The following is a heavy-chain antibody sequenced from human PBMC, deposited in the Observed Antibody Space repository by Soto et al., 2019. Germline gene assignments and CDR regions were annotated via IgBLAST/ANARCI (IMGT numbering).Heavy chain of an antibody. Sequence: PGGSLRLSCAASGFTFSSYAMSWVRQAPGKGLEWVSAISGSGGSTYYADSVKGRFTISRDNSKNTLYLQMNSLRAEDTAVYYCADHQFGYPKQNWFDPWGQGTLVTVSS. CDR2: ISGSGGST. CDR3: ADHQFGYPKQNWFDP. V-gene: IGHV3-23*01. D-gene: IGHD3-16*01. CDR1: GFTFSSYA. J-gene: IGHJ5*02.